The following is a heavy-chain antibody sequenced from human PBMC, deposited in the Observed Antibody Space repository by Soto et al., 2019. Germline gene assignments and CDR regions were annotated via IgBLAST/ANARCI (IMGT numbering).Heavy chain of an antibody. D-gene: IGHD3-10*01. V-gene: IGHV4-59*02. CDR3: ARAPYASGPTYVAS. Sequence: TSETLSLTCTVSGDSVSSSYTYWIRQPPGKGLEWMGYIYYSGNSNYNPSLKSRVTMSVDTTKNQVSLKLSSATAADTAIYYCARAPYASGPTYVASWGQGALVTVSS. CDR2: IYYSGNS. J-gene: IGHJ4*02. CDR1: GDSVSSSY.